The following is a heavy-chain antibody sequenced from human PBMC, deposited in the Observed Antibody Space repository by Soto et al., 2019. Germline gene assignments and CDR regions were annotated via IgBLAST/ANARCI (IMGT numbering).Heavy chain of an antibody. Sequence: QVQLQESGPGLVKPSGTLSLTCAVSGGSISSSNWWSWVRQPPGKGLEWIGEIYHSGSTNYNPSLKLRVTISVDKSTNQCSLKLSSVTAADTAVYYCARLYCSSTSCYTSSFDYWGQGTLVTVSS. CDR1: GGSISSSNW. CDR3: ARLYCSSTSCYTSSFDY. CDR2: IYHSGST. D-gene: IGHD2-2*02. J-gene: IGHJ4*02. V-gene: IGHV4-4*02.